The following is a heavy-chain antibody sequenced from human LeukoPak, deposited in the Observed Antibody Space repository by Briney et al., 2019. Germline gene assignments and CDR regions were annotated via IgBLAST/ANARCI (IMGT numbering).Heavy chain of an antibody. D-gene: IGHD6-13*01. CDR3: ARDTAAGTGAFDI. CDR2: ISSRGSTI. J-gene: IGHJ3*02. CDR1: GFTFSDYY. Sequence: KPGGSLRLSCAASGFTFSDYYMSWIRQAPGKGLEWVSYISSRGSTIYYADSVKGRFTISRDNAKNSLYLQMNSLRAEDTAVYYCARDTAAGTGAFDIWGQGTMVTVSS. V-gene: IGHV3-11*04.